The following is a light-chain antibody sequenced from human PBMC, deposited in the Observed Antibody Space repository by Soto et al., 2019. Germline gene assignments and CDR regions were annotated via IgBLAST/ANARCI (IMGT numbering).Light chain of an antibody. V-gene: IGKV1-17*01. Sequence: DIQMTPSPSSLSASVGDRVTIKSRASQDIRNDLGWYQQKPGKAPKRLIYAESNLESGVPSRVSGSGYGTEFTLTISSVQPEDFATDYCLQGLSVTFAFGRGPEVDI. J-gene: IGKJ3*01. CDR2: AES. CDR3: LQGLSVTFA. CDR1: QDIRND.